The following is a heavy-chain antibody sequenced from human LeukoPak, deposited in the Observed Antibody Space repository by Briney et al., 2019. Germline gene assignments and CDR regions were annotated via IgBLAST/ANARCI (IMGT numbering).Heavy chain of an antibody. D-gene: IGHD3-10*01. CDR1: GFSVSSRRMC. CDR3: ALRGNSCYYGMDV. Sequence: SGPTLVNPTQTLTLTCTFSGFSVSSRRMCVSWIRQSPGKALEWLAHTDWDNDNYYTASLKTRLTISKDTCKNQVVLTMNNMDPVDTATYYCALRGNSCYYGMDVWGQGTTVTVSS. CDR2: TDWDNDN. V-gene: IGHV2-70*01. J-gene: IGHJ6*02.